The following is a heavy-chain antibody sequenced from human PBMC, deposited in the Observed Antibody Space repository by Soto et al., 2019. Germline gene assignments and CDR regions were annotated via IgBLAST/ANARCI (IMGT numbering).Heavy chain of an antibody. D-gene: IGHD3-10*01. Sequence: EVPLVESGGGLVQPGGSLRLSCAASGFTFDDYAIHWVRQAPGKGLEWVSGISWNGAATGYADSVKGRFTISRDNAKNTLYLQMNSLGSDDTAIYYCANLPLYGSGFDCWGLGTLVTVSS. J-gene: IGHJ4*02. CDR2: ISWNGAAT. CDR3: ANLPLYGSGFDC. V-gene: IGHV3-9*01. CDR1: GFTFDDYA.